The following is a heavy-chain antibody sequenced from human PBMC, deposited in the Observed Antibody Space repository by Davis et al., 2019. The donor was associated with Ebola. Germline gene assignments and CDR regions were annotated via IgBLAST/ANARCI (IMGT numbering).Heavy chain of an antibody. Sequence: SEPLSLPFAFSGGSFSGFSWTWIRQSPGQRLEWVGEITHNGRTDYNPSLGSRVTMSVDTSKNQFSLKLSSVTAADTAVYYCARGQGIEVIVSEENRFDPWGQGTLVTVSS. CDR2: ITHNGRT. D-gene: IGHD2-21*01. J-gene: IGHJ5*02. CDR3: ARGQGIEVIVSEENRFDP. CDR1: GGSFSGFS. V-gene: IGHV4-34*01.